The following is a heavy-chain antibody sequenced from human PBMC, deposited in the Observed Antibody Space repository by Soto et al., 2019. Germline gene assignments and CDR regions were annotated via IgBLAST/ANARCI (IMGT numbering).Heavy chain of an antibody. CDR3: ARQEASTSYRSLCGMDV. Sequence: SETLSLTCAVYGGSFSGYYWSWIRQPPGKGLEWIGEINHSGSTNYNPSLKSRVTISVDTSKNQFSLKLSSVTAADTAVYYCARQEASTSYRSLCGMDVWGQGTTVTVSS. V-gene: IGHV4-34*01. CDR1: GGSFSGYY. D-gene: IGHD2-2*01. J-gene: IGHJ6*02. CDR2: INHSGST.